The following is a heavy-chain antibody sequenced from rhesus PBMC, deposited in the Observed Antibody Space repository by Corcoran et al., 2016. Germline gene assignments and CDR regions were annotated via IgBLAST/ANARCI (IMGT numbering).Heavy chain of an antibody. V-gene: IGHV3-136*01. CDR2: ISYLGKTI. D-gene: IGHD6-31*01. CDR1: GFTFSSYD. J-gene: IGHJ4*01. Sequence: EVQLVESGGGLVQPGGSLRLSCAASGFTFSSYDMSWVRQAPGKGLEWVSYISYLGKTIYYADSLKGRFTISRDNAKNSLSLQMSSLRAEDTAVYYCTRASIAAAGTFDYWGQGVLVTVSS. CDR3: TRASIAAAGTFDY.